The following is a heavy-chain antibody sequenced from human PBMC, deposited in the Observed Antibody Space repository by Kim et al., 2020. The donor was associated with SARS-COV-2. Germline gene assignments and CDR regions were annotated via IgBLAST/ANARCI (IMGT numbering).Heavy chain of an antibody. V-gene: IGHV3-23*01. J-gene: IGHJ4*01. D-gene: IGHD2-8*02. CDR1: GFTFSDYA. CDR3: AKDLKDYSTGFTDRFDH. Sequence: GGSLRLSCAASGFTFSDYAMSWIRQTPEKGLEWVSAITGSSSDTYYAGSVKGRFTISRDNSKNTLYLEMNSLRVEDTAIYYCAKDLKDYSTGFTDRFDH. CDR2: ITGSSSDT.